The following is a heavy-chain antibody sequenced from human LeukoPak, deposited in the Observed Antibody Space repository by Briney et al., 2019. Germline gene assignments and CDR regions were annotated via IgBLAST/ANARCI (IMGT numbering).Heavy chain of an antibody. V-gene: IGHV4-4*07. J-gene: IGHJ4*02. D-gene: IGHD3-16*01. CDR2: IYTTGKT. Sequence: SETLSLTCTVSSGSMNSYYWGWVRQPAGRGLEWIGRIYTTGKTDYDPSLKSRLTMSVDTSKPQFSLNLRSVSAADTAIYYCARHGYTASHYFLDYWSQGTLVTVSS. CDR3: ARHGYTASHYFLDY. CDR1: SGSMNSYY.